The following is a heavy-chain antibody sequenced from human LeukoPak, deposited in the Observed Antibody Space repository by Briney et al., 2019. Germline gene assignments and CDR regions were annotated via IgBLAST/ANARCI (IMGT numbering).Heavy chain of an antibody. CDR1: GGSISGSSFY. CDR3: ARGQTIVGATGDF. D-gene: IGHD1-26*01. Sequence: SETLSLTCTVSGGSISGSSFYWGWIRQSPGKGLEWIGNIYYSGSTYYNPSLKSRVTISVDSSRNQFSLKLSSVTAADTAVYYCARGQTIVGATGDFWGQGTLVTVSS. CDR2: IYYSGST. V-gene: IGHV4-39*01. J-gene: IGHJ4*02.